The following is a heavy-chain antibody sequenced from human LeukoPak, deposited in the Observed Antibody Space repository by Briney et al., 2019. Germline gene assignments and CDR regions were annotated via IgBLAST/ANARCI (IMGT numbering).Heavy chain of an antibody. V-gene: IGHV3-53*01. CDR2: IYSGGST. Sequence: GGSLRLSCAASGFTFSSYAMSWVRQAPGKGLEWVSVIYSGGSTYYADSVKGRFTISRDNSKNTLYFQMNSLRAEDTAVYYCARGYYDSSGYRPYFDYWGQGTLVTVSS. CDR3: ARGYYDSSGYRPYFDY. D-gene: IGHD3-22*01. J-gene: IGHJ4*02. CDR1: GFTFSSYA.